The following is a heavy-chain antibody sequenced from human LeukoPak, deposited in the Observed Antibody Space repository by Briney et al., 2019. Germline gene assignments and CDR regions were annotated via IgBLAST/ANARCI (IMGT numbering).Heavy chain of an antibody. Sequence: GSLRLSCAASGFTFDDYGMSWVRQAPGKGLEWVSGINWNGGSTGYADSVKGRFTISRDNAKNSLYLQMNSLRAEDTALYYCARDPGLNYYYYMDVWGKGTTVTVSS. CDR3: ARDPGLNYYYYMDV. V-gene: IGHV3-20*04. CDR1: GFTFDDYG. J-gene: IGHJ6*03. CDR2: INWNGGST.